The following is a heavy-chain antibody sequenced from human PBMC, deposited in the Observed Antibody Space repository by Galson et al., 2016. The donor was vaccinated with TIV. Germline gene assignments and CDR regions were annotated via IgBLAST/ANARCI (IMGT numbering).Heavy chain of an antibody. J-gene: IGHJ6*02. D-gene: IGHD3-22*01. V-gene: IGHV3-23*01. Sequence: SLRLSCAASGFTFSSYAMTWVRQAPGKGLEWVSAITGGGGTTYYADSVEGRFTISRDNSKNTVYLQMNSLRADDTAVYYCAKVPSSGFSYYYGLDVWGQGTTVTVSS. CDR1: GFTFSSYA. CDR2: ITGGGGTT. CDR3: AKVPSSGFSYYYGLDV.